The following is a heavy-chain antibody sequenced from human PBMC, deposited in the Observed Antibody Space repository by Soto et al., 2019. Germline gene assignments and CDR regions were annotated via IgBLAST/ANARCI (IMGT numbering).Heavy chain of an antibody. CDR3: XGXXWGPAHF. V-gene: IGHV3-7*02. J-gene: IGHJ4*02. Sequence: EMQLVESGGGLVQPGGSLRLSCVASGFTFRQYWMSWVRQAPGKGLEWVANLSGRGNEIYYVDSVRGRFTISRDNARNXXXXXXNXXXXXXXXXXXXXGXXWGPAHFRGQGTLVTVSS. D-gene: IGHD2-2*01. CDR1: GFTFRQYW. CDR2: LSGRGNEI.